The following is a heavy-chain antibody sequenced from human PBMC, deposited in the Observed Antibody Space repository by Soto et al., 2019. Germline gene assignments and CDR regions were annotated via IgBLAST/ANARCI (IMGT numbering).Heavy chain of an antibody. V-gene: IGHV5-51*01. Sequence: PGESLKISCKGSGYSFTNFWIGWVRQMPGKGLEWVGIIYPADSDTRYSPSFQGQVTISADKSISTAYLQWSSLKASDTAMYYCASSFREACISSSCYAYYGMDVWGQGTTVTVSS. CDR2: IYPADSDT. D-gene: IGHD2-2*01. CDR1: GYSFTNFW. CDR3: ASSFREACISSSCYAYYGMDV. J-gene: IGHJ6*02.